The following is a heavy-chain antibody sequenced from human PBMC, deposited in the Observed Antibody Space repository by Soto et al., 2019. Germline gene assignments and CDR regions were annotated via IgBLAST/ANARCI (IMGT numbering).Heavy chain of an antibody. Sequence: EVQLVESGGGLVQPGGSLRLSCAASGFTFIDYWMHWVRQATGKGLEWVSRIKRDGSTTNYADSVKGRFTISRDNAKNTRYLEMNSLRVEDTADYYCARGALNYYYEDVWGKGTTVTVSS. CDR2: IKRDGSTT. CDR3: ARGALNYYYEDV. CDR1: GFTFIDYW. V-gene: IGHV3-74*01. J-gene: IGHJ6*03.